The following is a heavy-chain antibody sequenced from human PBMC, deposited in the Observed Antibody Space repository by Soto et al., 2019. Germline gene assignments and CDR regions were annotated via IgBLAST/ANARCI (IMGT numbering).Heavy chain of an antibody. D-gene: IGHD2-8*01. CDR3: ASEGYCTNGLCLQAGWFEP. CDR1: VVSVISSDAY. CDR2: IYHSGTT. Sequence: PSSTXALSGTLSVVSVISSDAYLCWIRQRPGNVLEWIGYIYHSGTTYYNPSLKSRFTMSVDKSKNQFSLRLNSVTAADTAVHYCASEGYCTNGLCLQAGWFEPWGEGTLVNVSP. J-gene: IGHJ5*02. V-gene: IGHV4-31*03.